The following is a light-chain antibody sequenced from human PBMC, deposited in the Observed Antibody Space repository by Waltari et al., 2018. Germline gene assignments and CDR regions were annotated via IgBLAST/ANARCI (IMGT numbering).Light chain of an antibody. J-gene: IGKJ1*01. CDR3: QQYNTYSGT. CDR1: QSIGSW. V-gene: IGKV1-5*03. Sequence: DIQMTQSPSTLSASVGDRVTITCRASQSIGSWLAWYQHKPGKAPKLLIYEASTLESGVPSRFGGSGAGTEFTLTISRLQPDDFATYYCQQYNTYSGTFGQGTKVEIK. CDR2: EAS.